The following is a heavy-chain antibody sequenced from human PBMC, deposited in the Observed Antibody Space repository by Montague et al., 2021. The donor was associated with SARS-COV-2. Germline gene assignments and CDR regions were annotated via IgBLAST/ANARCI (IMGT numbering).Heavy chain of an antibody. CDR2: INHSGST. D-gene: IGHD2-2*01. Sequence: SETLSLTCVVYGGSFSSYYWSWIRQPPGKGLEWIGEINHSGSTNYNPSLKSRVTISVDTSKNQFSLKLSSVTAADTAVYYCTREGYQVLWSDYCYYGMDVWGQGTTVTVSS. J-gene: IGHJ6*02. CDR1: GGSFSSYY. CDR3: TREGYQVLWSDYCYYGMDV. V-gene: IGHV4-34*01.